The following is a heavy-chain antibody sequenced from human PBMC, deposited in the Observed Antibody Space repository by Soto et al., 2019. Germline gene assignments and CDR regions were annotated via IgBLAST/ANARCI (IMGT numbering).Heavy chain of an antibody. CDR2: IYWDDDQ. J-gene: IGHJ3*01. CDR1: GFTLSADGVG. Sequence: QITLKESGPTLVKPTQTLTLTCTFSGFTLSADGVGVGWIRQPPGKALEWLALIYWDDDQRSSPSLKTRLTITKDTSKTQVVLTMTNMDPVDTATYYCAHAYGGTSWPNDVFDVWGQGTVVTVSS. CDR3: AHAYGGTSWPNDVFDV. D-gene: IGHD2-2*01. V-gene: IGHV2-5*02.